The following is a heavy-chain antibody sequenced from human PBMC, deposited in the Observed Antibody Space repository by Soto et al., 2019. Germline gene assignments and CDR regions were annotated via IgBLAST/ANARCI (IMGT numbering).Heavy chain of an antibody. V-gene: IGHV1-18*01. CDR3: ARVYRITMVRGELSEY. Sequence: QVQLVQSGAEVKKPGASVKVSCKASGYTFTSYGISWVRQAPGQGLEWMGWISAYNGNTNNAQKLQGRVTMTTDTSPSTAYMELRSLRSDDTAVYYCARVYRITMVRGELSEYWGQGTLVTVSS. J-gene: IGHJ4*02. CDR1: GYTFTSYG. D-gene: IGHD3-10*01. CDR2: ISAYNGNT.